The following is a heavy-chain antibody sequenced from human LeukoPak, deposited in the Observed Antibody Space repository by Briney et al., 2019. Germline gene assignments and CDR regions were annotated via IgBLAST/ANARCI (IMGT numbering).Heavy chain of an antibody. J-gene: IGHJ6*03. V-gene: IGHV1-69*06. Sequence: ASVKVSCKASGGTFSSYAISWVRQAPGQGLEWMGGIIPIFGTTNYAQNFQERGTITADKSTSTAYMELSSLRSEDTAVYYCARVVGLTGYSSSWYSGYYYYMDVWGKGPTVTVSS. CDR1: GGTFSSYA. CDR2: IIPIFGTT. CDR3: ARVVGLTGYSSSWYSGYYYYMDV. D-gene: IGHD6-13*01.